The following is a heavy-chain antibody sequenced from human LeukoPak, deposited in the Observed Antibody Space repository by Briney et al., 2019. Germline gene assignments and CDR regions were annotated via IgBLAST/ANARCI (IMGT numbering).Heavy chain of an antibody. CDR2: IRSKAYGGTT. CDR3: TRVITMVRGGGWFDP. D-gene: IGHD3-10*01. V-gene: IGHV3-49*04. CDR1: GFTFGDYA. Sequence: GGSLRLSCTASGFTFGDYAMSWVRQAPGKGLEWVGFIRSKAYGGTTEYAASVKGRFTISRDDSKSIAYLQMNSLKTEDTAVYYCTRVITMVRGGGWFDPWGQGTLVTVSS. J-gene: IGHJ5*02.